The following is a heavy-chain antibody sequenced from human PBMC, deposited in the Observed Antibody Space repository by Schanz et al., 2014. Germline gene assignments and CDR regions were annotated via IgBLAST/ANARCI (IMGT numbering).Heavy chain of an antibody. D-gene: IGHD2-2*01. CDR3: ARLYCSTPGCYVSPNGFAKDY. CDR2: INQSGDT. V-gene: IGHV4-34*01. CDR1: GGSFSGYY. Sequence: QVQLQQWGAGLLKPSETLSLTCAVSGGSFSGYYWSWIRQPPDTGLEWIGEINQSGDTNYNPSLKSRVTISADTSNNQFSLNLRSVTAADTAVYYCARLYCSTPGCYVSPNGFAKDYWGQGTLVTVSS. J-gene: IGHJ4*02.